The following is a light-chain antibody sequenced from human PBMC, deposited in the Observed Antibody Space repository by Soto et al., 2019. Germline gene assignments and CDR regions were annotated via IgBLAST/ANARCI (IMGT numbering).Light chain of an antibody. CDR3: QQSYSTLS. J-gene: IGKJ5*01. CDR1: RAISGL. CDR2: GTS. Sequence: DIQMTQSPSSLSASVGDRVTIACRACRAISGLLNWYQQKPGETPNLLIYGTSNLQDGVPSRFSGSGSGTDFTLTISSLQPDDFATYYCQQSYSTLSFGQGTRLEI. V-gene: IGKV1-39*01.